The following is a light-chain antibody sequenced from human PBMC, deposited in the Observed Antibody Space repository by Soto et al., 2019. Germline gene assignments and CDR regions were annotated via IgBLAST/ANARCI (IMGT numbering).Light chain of an antibody. J-gene: IGKJ5*01. CDR1: QSVSSSY. V-gene: IGKV3D-20*02. CDR2: DVF. Sequence: EIVLTQSPGTLSLSPGERATLFCRASQSVSSSYLAWYQQKPGQAPRLLIYDVFTRAAGIPARFSGSGSETDFTLTISSLEPEDFAVYYCQHRMNWPLTFGQGTRLEIK. CDR3: QHRMNWPLT.